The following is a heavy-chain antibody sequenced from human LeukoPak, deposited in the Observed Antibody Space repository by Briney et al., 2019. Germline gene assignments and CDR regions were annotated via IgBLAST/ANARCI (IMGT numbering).Heavy chain of an antibody. CDR2: MNPNSGNT. Sequence: ASVTVSCKASGYTFTNYDINWVRQATGQGLEWMGCMNPNSGNTGYAQKFQGRVTMTRNTSISTAYMELSSLRSEDTAVYYCARGHPAARRTIYYFDYWGQGTLVTVSS. V-gene: IGHV1-8*01. J-gene: IGHJ4*02. CDR1: GYTFTNYD. D-gene: IGHD6-6*01. CDR3: ARGHPAARRTIYYFDY.